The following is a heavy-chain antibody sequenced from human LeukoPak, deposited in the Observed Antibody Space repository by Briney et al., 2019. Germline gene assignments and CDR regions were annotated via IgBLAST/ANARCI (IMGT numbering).Heavy chain of an antibody. CDR2: ISGSGGRT. D-gene: IGHD2-21*01. CDR3: AKEVSIISRGLDY. CDR1: GFTFSSYG. J-gene: IGHJ4*02. Sequence: GGSLRLSCAASGFTFSSYGMSWVRQAPGKGLEWVSAISGSGGRTYYADSVKGRVTISRDNSKNTLYLQMNSLRAEDTAVYYCAKEVSIISRGLDYWGQGILVTVSS. V-gene: IGHV3-23*01.